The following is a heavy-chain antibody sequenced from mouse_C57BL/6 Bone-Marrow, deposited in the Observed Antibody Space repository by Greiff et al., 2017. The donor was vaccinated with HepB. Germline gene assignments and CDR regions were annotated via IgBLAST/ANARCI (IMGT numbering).Heavy chain of an antibody. J-gene: IGHJ1*03. CDR1: GYTFTSYW. D-gene: IGHD1-1*01. CDR3: ARDLFDYYGSSYL. Sequence: VQLQQPGAELVRPGSSVKLSCKASGYTFTSYWMDWVKQRPGQGLEWIGNIYPSDSETHYNQKFKDKATLTVDNSSSAAYMQLSSLTSEDSAVYYSARDLFDYYGSSYLWGTGTTVTVSS. V-gene: IGHV1-61*01. CDR2: IYPSDSET.